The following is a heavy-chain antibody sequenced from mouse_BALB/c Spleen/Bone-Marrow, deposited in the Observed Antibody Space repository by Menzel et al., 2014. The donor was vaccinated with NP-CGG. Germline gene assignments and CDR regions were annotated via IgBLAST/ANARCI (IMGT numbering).Heavy chain of an antibody. D-gene: IGHD3-2*01. CDR2: INPSTGYT. V-gene: IGHV1-7*01. CDR1: DYTFTSYW. CDR3: TRSTGAMDY. Sequence: QVQLQQSGAELAKPGASVKMSCKASDYTFTSYWMHWVKQRPGQGLEWIGYINPSTGYTEYNQNFEDKATLTADKSSITAYMQLSSLTSEDPAVYYCTRSTGAMDYWGQGTSVTVSS. J-gene: IGHJ4*01.